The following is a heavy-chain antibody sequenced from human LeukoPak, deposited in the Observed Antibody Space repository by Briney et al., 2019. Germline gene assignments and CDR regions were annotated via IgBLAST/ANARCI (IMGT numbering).Heavy chain of an antibody. J-gene: IGHJ6*04. Sequence: PGRSLRLSCAASGFTFSSYGMHWVRQAPGKGLEWVAVISYGGSNKYYADSVKGRFTISRDNSKNTLYLQMNSLRAEDTAVYYCATYIPASRWDSCSVDVWGKGTTVTVSS. V-gene: IGHV3-30*03. CDR2: ISYGGSNK. CDR3: ATYIPASRWDSCSVDV. CDR1: GFTFSSYG. D-gene: IGHD1-26*01.